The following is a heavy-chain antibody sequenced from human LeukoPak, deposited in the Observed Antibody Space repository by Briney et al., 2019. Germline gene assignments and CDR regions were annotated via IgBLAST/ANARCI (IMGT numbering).Heavy chain of an antibody. CDR3: ARAPRYYYDSSGTEPNYGMDV. Sequence: KPSETLSLTCTVSGGSISSYYWSWIRQPPGKGLEWIGYIYYSGTTNYNPSLKSRVTISVDTSKNQFSLNLMSVTAADTAVYYCARAPRYYYDSSGTEPNYGMDVWGQGTTVTVSS. D-gene: IGHD3-22*01. CDR2: IYYSGTT. CDR1: GGSISSYY. V-gene: IGHV4-59*12. J-gene: IGHJ6*02.